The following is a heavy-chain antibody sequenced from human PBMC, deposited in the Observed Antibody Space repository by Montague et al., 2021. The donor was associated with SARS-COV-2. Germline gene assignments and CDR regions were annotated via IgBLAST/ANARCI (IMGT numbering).Heavy chain of an antibody. J-gene: IGHJ4*02. CDR3: VRYSGWFYFDF. CDR2: TYYRSKWYS. CDR1: GDSVSSNRVA. D-gene: IGHD6-19*01. V-gene: IGHV6-1*01. Sequence: CAISGDSVSSNRVAWSWNRQSPSRGLEWLGRTYYRSKWYSDYAPSVRGRLTVNPDASKNESSLELNYVTPEDTAVYYCVRYSGWFYFDFWGQGTLVTVSS.